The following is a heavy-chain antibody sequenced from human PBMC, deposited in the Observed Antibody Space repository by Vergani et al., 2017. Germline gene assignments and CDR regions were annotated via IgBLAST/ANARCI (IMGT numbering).Heavy chain of an antibody. V-gene: IGHV1-2*02. CDR2: INPNRGGT. CDR3: ARSRTLSQPDAFDI. D-gene: IGHD1-14*01. Sequence: QVQLVQSGAEVKKPGASVKVSCKASGYTFTGYYMHWVRQAPGQGLEWMGWINPNRGGTNYEQKFQGRVTMTRDTSISTAYMELSRLRSDDTAVYYCARSRTLSQPDAFDIWGQGTMVTVPS. J-gene: IGHJ3*02. CDR1: GYTFTGYY.